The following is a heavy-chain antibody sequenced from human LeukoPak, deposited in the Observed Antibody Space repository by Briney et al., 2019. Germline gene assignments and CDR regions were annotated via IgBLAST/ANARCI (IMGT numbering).Heavy chain of an antibody. D-gene: IGHD2-2*01. Sequence: KPSETLSLTCTVSGGSISSYYWNWIRQSPGKGLEWIGYIYYSGSTNYNPSLKSRVGISVDTSKNQFSLKLRSVTAADTAVCYCARHPVPAAMTVHFDYWGQGTLVTVSS. CDR2: IYYSGST. CDR1: GGSISSYY. J-gene: IGHJ4*02. V-gene: IGHV4-59*01. CDR3: ARHPVPAAMTVHFDY.